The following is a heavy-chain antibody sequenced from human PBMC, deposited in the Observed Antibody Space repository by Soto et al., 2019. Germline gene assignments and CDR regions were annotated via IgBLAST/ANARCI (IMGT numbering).Heavy chain of an antibody. J-gene: IGHJ4*02. D-gene: IGHD6-19*01. CDR2: IGNDRSNI. V-gene: IGHV3-30*02. CDR1: GITFNNYR. CDR3: AKDRLGGWYGESDY. Sequence: GGSLRLSCAASGITFNNYRMNWVRQAPGKGLEWVSSIGNDRSNIYYADSVKGRFTISRDNSKNTLYLQMNSLRAEDTAVYYCAKDRLGGWYGESDYWGQGTLVTVSS.